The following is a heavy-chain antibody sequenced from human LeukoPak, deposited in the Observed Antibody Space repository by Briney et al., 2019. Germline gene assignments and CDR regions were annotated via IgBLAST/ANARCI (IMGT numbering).Heavy chain of an antibody. V-gene: IGHV1-8*01. CDR3: ARVPRRGYSYGYGLRY. Sequence: GASVKVSCKASGYTFTSYDINWVRQAPGQGLGWMGWMNPNSGNTGYAQKFQGRVTMTRNTSISTAYMELSSLRSEDTAVYYCARVPRRGYSYGYGLRYWGQGTLVTVSS. J-gene: IGHJ4*02. D-gene: IGHD5-18*01. CDR2: MNPNSGNT. CDR1: GYTFTSYD.